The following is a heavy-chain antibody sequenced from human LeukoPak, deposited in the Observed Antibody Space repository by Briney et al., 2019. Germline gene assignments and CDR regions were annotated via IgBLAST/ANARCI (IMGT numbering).Heavy chain of an antibody. CDR1: GFTFSSYA. Sequence: GGSLRLSCAASGFTFSSYAMHWVRQAPGKGLEWVAVISYDGSNKYYADSVKGRFIISRDNSKNTLYLQMNSLRAEDTAVYYCARAYGDWGYFDLWGRGTLVTVSS. CDR3: ARAYGDWGYFDL. J-gene: IGHJ2*01. D-gene: IGHD4-17*01. CDR2: ISYDGSNK. V-gene: IGHV3-30-3*01.